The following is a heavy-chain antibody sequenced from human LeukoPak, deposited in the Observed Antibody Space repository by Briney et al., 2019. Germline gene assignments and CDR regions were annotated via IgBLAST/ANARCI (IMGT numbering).Heavy chain of an antibody. D-gene: IGHD5-24*01. J-gene: IGHJ4*02. V-gene: IGHV3-74*01. CDR1: GFTFSNSL. CDR3: VRDRDGYNY. CDR2: IDIDGSTT. Sequence: GGSLRLSCAASGFTFSNSLMHWVRQVPGKGLVWVARIDIDGSTTHYADSVKGRFTISRDNAKNTLYLQMNILRAEDAAVYYCVRDRDGYNYWGQGTLVTVSS.